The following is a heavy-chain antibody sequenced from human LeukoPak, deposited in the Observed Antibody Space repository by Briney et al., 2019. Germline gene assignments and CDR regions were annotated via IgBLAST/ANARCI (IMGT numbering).Heavy chain of an antibody. CDR1: GFTFSSYG. V-gene: IGHV3-30*02. D-gene: IGHD3-10*01. Sequence: GGSLRLSCAASGFTFSSYGMHWVRQAPGKGLEGVAFIRYDGSNKYYADSVKGRFTISRDNSKNTLYLQMNSLRAEDTAVYYCAKDPLTKGIHYYGSGSQYFDYWGQGTLVTVSS. J-gene: IGHJ4*02. CDR3: AKDPLTKGIHYYGSGSQYFDY. CDR2: IRYDGSNK.